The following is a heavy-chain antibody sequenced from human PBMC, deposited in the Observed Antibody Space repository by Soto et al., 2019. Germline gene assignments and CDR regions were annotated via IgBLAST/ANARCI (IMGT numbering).Heavy chain of an antibody. J-gene: IGHJ4*02. CDR2: INTGNGNT. CDR3: ARGDTMVRGVIIDYFDY. CDR1: GYTFTSYT. V-gene: IGHV1-3*04. Sequence: QVQLVQSGAEVKKPGASVKVSCKASGYTFTSYTLHWVHQAPGQRLEWMGWINTGNGNTKYSQKFQGRVTITRDTSASTAYMELSSLRSEDTAVYYCARGDTMVRGVIIDYFDYWGQGTLVTVSS. D-gene: IGHD3-10*01.